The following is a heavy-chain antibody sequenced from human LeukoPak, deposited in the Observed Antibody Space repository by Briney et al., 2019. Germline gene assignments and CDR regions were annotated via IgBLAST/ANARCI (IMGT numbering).Heavy chain of an antibody. J-gene: IGHJ5*02. D-gene: IGHD6-13*01. Sequence: SETLSLTCTVSGGSISSYYWSWIRQPPGKGLERIGYIYYSGSTNYNPSLKSRVTISVDTSKNQFSLKLSSVTAADTAVYYCARFYSSSWYGGWFDPWGQGTLVTVSS. CDR3: ARFYSSSWYGGWFDP. CDR1: GGSISSYY. V-gene: IGHV4-59*01. CDR2: IYYSGST.